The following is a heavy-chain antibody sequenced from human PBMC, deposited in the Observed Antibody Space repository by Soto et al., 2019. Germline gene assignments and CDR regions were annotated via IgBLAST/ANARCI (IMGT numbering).Heavy chain of an antibody. CDR1: GFTFSSYG. D-gene: IGHD3-16*01. J-gene: IGHJ6*02. CDR2: IWYDGSNK. V-gene: IGHV3-33*01. Sequence: QVQLVESGGGVVQPGRSLRLSCAASGFTFSSYGMHWVRQAPGKGLEWVAVIWYDGSNKYYADSVKGRFTISRDNSKNNVYLQMISLRAEDTAVYYWARDFWGEWIPVPNYYYYGMEVLGQGTTVTVSS. CDR3: ARDFWGEWIPVPNYYYYGMEV.